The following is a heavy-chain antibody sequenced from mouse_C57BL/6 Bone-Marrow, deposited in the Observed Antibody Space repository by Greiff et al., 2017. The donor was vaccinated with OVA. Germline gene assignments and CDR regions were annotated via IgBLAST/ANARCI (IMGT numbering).Heavy chain of an antibody. D-gene: IGHD4-1*01. V-gene: IGHV1-52*01. J-gene: IGHJ1*03. Sequence: QVQLQQPGAELVKPGASVKVSCKASGYTFTSYWMHWVKQRPIQGLEWIGNIDPSDSETHYNQKFKDKATLTVDKSSSTAYMQLSSLTSEDSAVYYCAREANWDPYWYFDVWGTGTTVTVSS. CDR1: GYTFTSYW. CDR3: AREANWDPYWYFDV. CDR2: IDPSDSET.